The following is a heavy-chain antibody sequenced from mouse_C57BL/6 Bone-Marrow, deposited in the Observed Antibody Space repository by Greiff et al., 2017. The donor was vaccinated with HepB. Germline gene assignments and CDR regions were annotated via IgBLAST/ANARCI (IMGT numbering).Heavy chain of an antibody. CDR3: SIHYSNYEGYVDV. V-gene: IGHV1-81*01. Sequence: QVQLQQSGAELARPGASVKLSCKASGYTFTSYGISWVKQRTGQGLEWIGEIYPRSGDTYYNEKFKGKATLTADKSSSTAYMELRSLTSEDSAVYFFSIHYSNYEGYVDVWVTGTTVTDSS. CDR2: IYPRSGDT. D-gene: IGHD2-5*01. CDR1: GYTFTSYG. J-gene: IGHJ1*03.